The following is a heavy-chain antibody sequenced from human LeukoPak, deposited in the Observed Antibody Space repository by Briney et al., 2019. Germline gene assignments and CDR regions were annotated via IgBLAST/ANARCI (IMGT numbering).Heavy chain of an antibody. CDR1: GGSISSGGYY. CDR3: ARALAVAGTCFDY. Sequence: SQTLSLTCTVSGGSISSGGYYWSWIRQPPGKGLEWIGYIYHSGSTYDNPSLKSRVTISVDRSKNQFSLKLSSVTAADTAVYYCARALAVAGTCFDYWGQGTLVTVSS. J-gene: IGHJ4*02. V-gene: IGHV4-30-2*01. CDR2: IYHSGST. D-gene: IGHD6-19*01.